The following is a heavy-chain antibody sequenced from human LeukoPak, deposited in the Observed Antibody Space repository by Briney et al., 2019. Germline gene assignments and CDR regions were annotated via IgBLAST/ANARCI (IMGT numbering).Heavy chain of an antibody. CDR3: ARGFRLNDYGDYYYFDY. V-gene: IGHV4-59*01. J-gene: IGHJ4*02. CDR1: GGSISSYY. Sequence: AETLSLTCTVSGGSISSYYWSWIRQPPGKGLEWIGYIYYSGSTNYNPSLKSRVTISVDTSKNQFSLKLSSVTAADTAVYYCARGFRLNDYGDYYYFDYWGQGALVTVSS. D-gene: IGHD4-17*01. CDR2: IYYSGST.